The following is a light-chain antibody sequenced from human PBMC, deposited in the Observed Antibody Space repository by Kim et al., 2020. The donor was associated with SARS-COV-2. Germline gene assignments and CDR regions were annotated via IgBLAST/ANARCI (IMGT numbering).Light chain of an antibody. J-gene: IGLJ3*02. CDR2: NNN. V-gene: IGLV1-44*01. Sequence: ELTQPPSASGTPGQRITISCSGSYSNIGRNTVNWYQQLPGTAPKFLIYNNNQRPAGVPDRFSGSKSGTSASLAISGLQSEDEADYYCATRDDSLDGWVFGGGTQLTVL. CDR1: YSNIGRNT. CDR3: ATRDDSLDGWV.